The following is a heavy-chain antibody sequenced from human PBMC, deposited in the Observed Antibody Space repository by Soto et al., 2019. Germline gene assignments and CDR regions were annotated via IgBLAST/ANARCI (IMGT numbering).Heavy chain of an antibody. V-gene: IGHV1-2*02. CDR2: INPNSGGT. Sequence: GASVKVSCKASGYTFTGYYMHWVRQAPGQGLGWMGWINPNSGGTNYAQKFQGRVTMTRDTSISTAYMELSRLRSDDTAVYYCARDRRVEMATYAFDIWGQGTMVTVSS. CDR3: ARDRRVEMATYAFDI. CDR1: GYTFTGYY. D-gene: IGHD3-3*01. J-gene: IGHJ3*02.